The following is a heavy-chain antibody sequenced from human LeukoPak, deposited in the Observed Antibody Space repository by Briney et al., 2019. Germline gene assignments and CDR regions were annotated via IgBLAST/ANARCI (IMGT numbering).Heavy chain of an antibody. Sequence: PGGSLGLSCAASGFTFSSYGMHWVRQAPGKGLEWVAVIWYDGSNKYYADSVKGRFTISRDNSKNTLYLQMNSLRAEDTAVYYCARPAIVVVTANPSYYFDYWGQGTLVTVSS. CDR2: IWYDGSNK. J-gene: IGHJ4*02. CDR1: GFTFSSYG. CDR3: ARPAIVVVTANPSYYFDY. V-gene: IGHV3-33*01. D-gene: IGHD2-21*02.